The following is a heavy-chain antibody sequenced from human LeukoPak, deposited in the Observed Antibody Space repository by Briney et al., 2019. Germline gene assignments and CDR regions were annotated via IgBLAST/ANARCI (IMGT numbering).Heavy chain of an antibody. J-gene: IGHJ6*03. CDR3: ARHVRSYYMDV. CDR1: GDSISSYY. V-gene: IGHV4-59*08. Sequence: PSETLPLTCTVSGDSISSYYWSWIRQPPGKGLEWIGYIYYSGSTNYNPPRKGRVTIPVDTSKNQFSLKLSSVTAADTAVYYCARHVRSYYMDVWGKGTTVTVSS. CDR2: IYYSGST. D-gene: IGHD3-16*01.